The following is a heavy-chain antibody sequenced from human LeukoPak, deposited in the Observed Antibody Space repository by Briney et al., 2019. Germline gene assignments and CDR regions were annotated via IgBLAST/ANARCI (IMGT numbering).Heavy chain of an antibody. V-gene: IGHV4-59*08. D-gene: IGHD2-8*01. CDR1: GGSISSFY. Sequence: PSETLSLTCTVSGGSISSFYWSWIRQPPGKGLEWIGYIYYSGNTNYNPSLKNRVTISVDTSKNQFSLKLSSVTAADTAVYYCARHEFMVSYAFDIWGQGTMVTVSS. CDR3: ARHEFMVSYAFDI. J-gene: IGHJ3*02. CDR2: IYYSGNT.